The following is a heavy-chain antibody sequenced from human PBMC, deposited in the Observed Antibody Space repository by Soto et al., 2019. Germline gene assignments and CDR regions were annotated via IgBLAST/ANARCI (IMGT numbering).Heavy chain of an antibody. V-gene: IGHV3-30*18. J-gene: IGHJ4*02. Sequence: SLRLSCAASGFTFSSYGMHWVRQAPGKGLEWVAVISYAGDYQYYADSVKGRFTISRDNSKNTLYLQMNTLRPEDTAVYFCAKSRGGSSWYEGDSWGQG. CDR2: ISYAGDYQ. CDR3: AKSRGGSSWYEGDS. D-gene: IGHD6-13*01. CDR1: GFTFSSYG.